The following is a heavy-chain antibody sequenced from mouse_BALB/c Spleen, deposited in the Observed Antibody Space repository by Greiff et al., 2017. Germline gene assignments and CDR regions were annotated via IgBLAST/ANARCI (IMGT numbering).Heavy chain of an antibody. V-gene: IGHV5-6*01. CDR3: ARSPVYEYYAMDY. Sequence: EVKLMESGGDLVKPGGSLKLSCAASGFTFSSYGMSWVRQTPDKRLEWVATISSGGSYTYYPDSVKGRFTISRDNAKNTLFLQMTSLRSEDTAMYYCARSPVYEYYAMDYWGQGTSVTVSS. CDR1: GFTFSSYG. J-gene: IGHJ4*01. CDR2: ISSGGSYT. D-gene: IGHD2-3*01.